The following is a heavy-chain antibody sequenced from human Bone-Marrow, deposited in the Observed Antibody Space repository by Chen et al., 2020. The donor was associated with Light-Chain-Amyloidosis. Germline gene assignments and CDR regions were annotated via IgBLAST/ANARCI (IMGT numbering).Heavy chain of an antibody. CDR2: IYPDDSDS. Sequence: EVQLEQSGPEVKKPGEPLKLPCKGTGSTFPNYWIGWVRQMPGKGLEWMGVIYPDDSDSRYSPSFEGQVTISADKSITTAYLQWRSLKASDTAMYYCARRRDGYNFDYWGQGTLVTVSS. J-gene: IGHJ4*02. V-gene: IGHV5-51*03. D-gene: IGHD5-12*01. CDR1: GSTFPNYW. CDR3: ARRRDGYNFDY.